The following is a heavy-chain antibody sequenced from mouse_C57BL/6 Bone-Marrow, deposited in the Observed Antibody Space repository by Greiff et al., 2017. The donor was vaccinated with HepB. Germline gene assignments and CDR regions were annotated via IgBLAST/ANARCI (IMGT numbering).Heavy chain of an antibody. J-gene: IGHJ4*01. V-gene: IGHV5-6*01. CDR3: ARVDYYYGSSYGRNYAMDY. CDR1: GFTFSSYG. Sequence: EVQLVESGGDLVKPGGSLKLSCAASGFTFSSYGMSWVRQTPDKRLEWVATISSGGSYTYYPDSVKGRFTISRDNAKNTLYLQMSSLKSEDTAMYYCARVDYYYGSSYGRNYAMDYWGQGTSVTVSS. CDR2: ISSGGSYT. D-gene: IGHD1-1*01.